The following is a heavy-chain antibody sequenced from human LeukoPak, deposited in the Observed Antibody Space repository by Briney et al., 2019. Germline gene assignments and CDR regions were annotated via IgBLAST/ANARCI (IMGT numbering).Heavy chain of an antibody. J-gene: IGHJ6*04. CDR2: INHSGST. V-gene: IGHV4-34*01. CDR1: GGSFSGYY. Sequence: SETLSLTCAVYGGSFSGYYWSWIRQPPGKGLEWIGEINHSGSTNYNPSLKSRVTISVDTSKNQFSLKLSSVTAADTAVYYCARHSLMVRAARGVDVWGKGTTVTISS. D-gene: IGHD3-10*01. CDR3: ARHSLMVRAARGVDV.